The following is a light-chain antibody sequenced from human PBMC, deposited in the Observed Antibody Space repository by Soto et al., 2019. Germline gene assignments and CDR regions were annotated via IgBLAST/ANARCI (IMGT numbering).Light chain of an antibody. CDR3: SSYTSSSTHVV. CDR1: SSDVGGYNY. V-gene: IGLV2-14*01. CDR2: DVS. J-gene: IGLJ2*01. Sequence: QSALTQPASVSGSPGQSITISCTGTSSDVGGYNYVSWYQQHPGKAPKLMIYDVSNRPSGVSNRVSGSKSGNTAALTISGLQAEDEADYDCSSYTSSSTHVVFGGGTKVTVL.